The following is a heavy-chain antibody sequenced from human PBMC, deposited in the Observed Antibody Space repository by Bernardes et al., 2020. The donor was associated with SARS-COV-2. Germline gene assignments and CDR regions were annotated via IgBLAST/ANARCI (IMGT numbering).Heavy chain of an antibody. Sequence: SYPTLMKPTQTLTLTCTFSGFSLSTSGVGVGWIRQPPGKALEWLALIYWDDDKRYSPSLKSRLTITKDTSKNQVVLTMTNMDPVDTATYYCAHHNLLAYCGGDCYSSAFDIWGQGTMVTVSS. CDR3: AHHNLLAYCGGDCYSSAFDI. V-gene: IGHV2-5*02. CDR1: GFSLSTSGVG. CDR2: IYWDDDK. D-gene: IGHD2-21*02. J-gene: IGHJ3*02.